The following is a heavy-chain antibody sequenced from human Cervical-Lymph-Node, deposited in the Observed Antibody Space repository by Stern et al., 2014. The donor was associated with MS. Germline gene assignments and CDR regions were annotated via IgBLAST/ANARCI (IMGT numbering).Heavy chain of an antibody. CDR2: IIPIFVTD. CDR3: ARGETPIPSYGMDV. D-gene: IGHD1-26*01. Sequence: VQLVESGAEVKKTGSSVKVSCKASGGSFRGYAISWVRQAPGHGLEWLGRIIPIFVTDNYAQKFQGRVTIAADKSTSTAYMEVSSLRSEDTGVYYCARGETPIPSYGMDVWGQGTTVTVSS. J-gene: IGHJ6*02. CDR1: GGSFRGYA. V-gene: IGHV1-69*06.